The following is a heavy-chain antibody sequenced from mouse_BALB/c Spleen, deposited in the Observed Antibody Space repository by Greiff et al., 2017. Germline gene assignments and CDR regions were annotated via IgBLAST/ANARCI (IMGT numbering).Heavy chain of an antibody. V-gene: IGHV1S137*01. CDR3: ARSGLGTPYFDY. CDR2: ISTYYGDA. D-gene: IGHD3-1*01. J-gene: IGHJ2*01. Sequence: QVHVKQSGAELVRPGVSVKISCKGSGYTFTDYAMHWVKQSHAKSLEWIGVISTYYGDASYNQKFKGKATMTVDKSSSTAYMELARLTSEDSAIYYCARSGLGTPYFDYWGQGTTLTVSS. CDR1: GYTFTDYA.